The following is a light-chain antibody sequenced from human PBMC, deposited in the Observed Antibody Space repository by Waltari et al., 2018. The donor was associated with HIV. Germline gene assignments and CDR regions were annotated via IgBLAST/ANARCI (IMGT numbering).Light chain of an antibody. CDR2: EDS. V-gene: IGLV3-21*02. CDR1: NIGSKS. CDR3: QVWDSSSDQGV. Sequence: SYVLTQPPSVSVAPGQTARITCGGNNIGSKSLHWYQQKPGQVPILDVYEDSDRPSGIQVRVSGSNAGNTATRNISRVEAGDEADYYCQVWDSSSDQGVFGGGTKLTVL. J-gene: IGLJ2*01.